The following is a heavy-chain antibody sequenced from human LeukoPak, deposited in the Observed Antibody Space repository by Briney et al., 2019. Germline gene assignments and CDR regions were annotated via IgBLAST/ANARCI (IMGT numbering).Heavy chain of an antibody. D-gene: IGHD3-22*01. CDR1: SGSISSYH. CDR3: ARHDKGFDY. V-gene: IGHV4-59*08. Sequence: SETLSLTCTVSSGSISSYHWSWIRQPPGKGLEWLGYIYSSGTINFNPSLKSRLTMSVDTSKNQFSLKLSSVTAADTAVYYCARHDKGFDYWGQGTLVTVS. CDR2: IYSSGTI. J-gene: IGHJ4*02.